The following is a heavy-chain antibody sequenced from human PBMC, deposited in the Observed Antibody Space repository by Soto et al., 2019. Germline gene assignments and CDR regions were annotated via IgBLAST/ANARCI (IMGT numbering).Heavy chain of an antibody. CDR3: VMGAWSGYSFDY. Sequence: QVQLQESGPGLVKPSQTLSLTCTVSGGSISSGDYFWSWVRQPPGKGLEWIGYTYYNGSTYYNPSLKSRVTISVDTSKNQFSLKLSSVTAADTAVYYCVMGAWSGYSFDYWGQGTLVTVSS. D-gene: IGHD3-3*01. V-gene: IGHV4-30-4*01. CDR2: TYYNGST. CDR1: GGSISSGDYF. J-gene: IGHJ4*02.